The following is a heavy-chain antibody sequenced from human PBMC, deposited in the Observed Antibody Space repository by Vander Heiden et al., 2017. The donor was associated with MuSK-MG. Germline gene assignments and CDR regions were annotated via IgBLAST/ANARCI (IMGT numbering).Heavy chain of an antibody. CDR1: GVTFSSYA. CDR3: ARALRSGSGYYSSDY. Sequence: QVQLVESGGGVVQPGRSLRLSCAASGVTFSSYAMHWVRQAPGKGLEWVAVISYDGSNKYYADSVKGRFTISRDNSKNTLYLQMNSLRAEDTAVYYCARALRSGSGYYSSDYWGQGTLVTVSS. V-gene: IGHV3-30*04. D-gene: IGHD3-22*01. CDR2: ISYDGSNK. J-gene: IGHJ4*02.